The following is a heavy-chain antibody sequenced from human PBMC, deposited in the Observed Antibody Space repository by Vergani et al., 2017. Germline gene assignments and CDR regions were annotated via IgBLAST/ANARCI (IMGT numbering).Heavy chain of an antibody. Sequence: QLQLQESGPGLVKPSETLSLTCTVSGGSISRGTYYWTWIRQPAGKKLEWIVRMYTSGHTIYNPSLESRVTMSVDTSKNQFSLQLSSVTAADTAVYYCARASHCINCYSEGPNGPGYYYMDVWGKGTTVTVSS. J-gene: IGHJ6*03. D-gene: IGHD2-21*01. CDR1: GGSISRGTYY. CDR2: MYTSGHT. CDR3: ARASHCINCYSEGPNGPGYYYMDV. V-gene: IGHV4-61*02.